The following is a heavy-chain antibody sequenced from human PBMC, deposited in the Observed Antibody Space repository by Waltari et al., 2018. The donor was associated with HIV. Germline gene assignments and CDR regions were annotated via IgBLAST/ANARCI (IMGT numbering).Heavy chain of an antibody. CDR1: GVPVSASNSFSHTTPSFY. Sequence: HLQESRPGLVNPSETLSLNCNVSGVPVSASNSFSHTTPSFYSDSLLPSPGKGLEWIATVTSSGLSHCSPSLKSRVSLGVDTAMNQLSLNLTSVTAADTAVYYCARRHFYDSSGYFVPRYFSLSDLEVWGPGTTVIVSS. V-gene: IGHV4-39*01. J-gene: IGHJ6*01. CDR2: VTSSGLS. CDR3: ARRHFYDSSGYFVPRYFSLSDLEV. D-gene: IGHD3-22*01.